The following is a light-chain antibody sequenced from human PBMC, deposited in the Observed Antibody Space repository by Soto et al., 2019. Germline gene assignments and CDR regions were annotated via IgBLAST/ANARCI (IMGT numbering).Light chain of an antibody. CDR3: QQYGSSTFT. Sequence: EIVLTQSPGTLSLSPGEIATLSCRASQSVSSSYLAWYQQKPGQAPRLLIYGASSRATGIPDRFSGSGSGTDFTLTISRLEPEDFAVYYCQQYGSSTFTFGGGTKVEIK. J-gene: IGKJ4*01. CDR2: GAS. V-gene: IGKV3-20*01. CDR1: QSVSSSY.